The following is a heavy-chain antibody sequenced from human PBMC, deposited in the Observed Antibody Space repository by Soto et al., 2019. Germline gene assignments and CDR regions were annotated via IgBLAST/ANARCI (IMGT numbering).Heavy chain of an antibody. CDR2: IYHSGST. Sequence: SETLSLTCAVSGGSISSGGYPWSWHRQPPGQGLEWIGYIYHSGSTYYNPSLKIRVTISVDRSKNQFSLKLSSVTAAETAVYYCPSTYYFDSSGYFFDYWGQGTLVTVSS. D-gene: IGHD3-22*01. J-gene: IGHJ4*02. CDR1: GGSISSGGYP. V-gene: IGHV4-30-2*01. CDR3: PSTYYFDSSGYFFDY.